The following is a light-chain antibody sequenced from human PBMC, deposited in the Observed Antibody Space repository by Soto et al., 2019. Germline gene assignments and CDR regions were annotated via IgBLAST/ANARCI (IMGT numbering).Light chain of an antibody. CDR1: QSVGSNY. CDR2: GAS. CDR3: QQYGSSRWT. J-gene: IGKJ1*01. Sequence: EIVLTQSPGTLSLSPGERATLSCRASQSVGSNYLAWYQQNPGQAPRLLIYGASSRATGIPDRFSGSGSGTDFALTISRLEPEDFAVDYCQQYGSSRWTFXQGTKVDIK. V-gene: IGKV3-20*01.